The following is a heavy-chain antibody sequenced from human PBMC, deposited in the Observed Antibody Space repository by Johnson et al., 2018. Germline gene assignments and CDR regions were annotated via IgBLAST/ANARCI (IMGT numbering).Heavy chain of an antibody. CDR3: ASDSFMTTVTTSCYYGMDV. Sequence: EVQLVETGGGLIQPGGSLRLSCVASGFTVSSNYMSWVRQAPGKGLEWVSVMYSGGNTYYADSVKGRFTISRDNSKKTLYLQMNSLRAEDTGVYYWASDSFMTTVTTSCYYGMDVGGQGTTVTVSS. D-gene: IGHD4-11*01. CDR1: GFTVSSNY. V-gene: IGHV3-53*02. J-gene: IGHJ6*02. CDR2: MYSGGNT.